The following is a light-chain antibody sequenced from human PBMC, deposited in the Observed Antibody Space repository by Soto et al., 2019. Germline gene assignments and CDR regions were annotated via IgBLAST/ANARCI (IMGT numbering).Light chain of an antibody. J-gene: IGKJ1*01. CDR3: QQYTNWPRT. V-gene: IGKV3-15*01. CDR1: QCVSSI. Sequence: EIVMTQSPATLSVSPGERATLYCSASQCVSSILAWYQHKPDQAPWLLIYGASTRATGIPARFSGSWSGTEFPPSICRPPSERFSGYYCQQYTNWPRTFGNGTKVEIK. CDR2: GAS.